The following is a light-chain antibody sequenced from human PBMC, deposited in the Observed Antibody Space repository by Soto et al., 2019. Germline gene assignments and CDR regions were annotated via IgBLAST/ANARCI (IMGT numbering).Light chain of an antibody. J-gene: IGLJ1*01. CDR3: CSYAGSSTPYV. Sequence: QSSLPHPRSVSRSPGHSLTISCTETSNDVFLFDYVSWYQQHPGKAPKVIIYDFNERPSVVPNRFSGSKSGNTASLTISGLKADDEADYYCCSYAGSSTPYVFGTGTKVPGL. CDR2: DFN. V-gene: IGLV2-11*01. CDR1: SNDVFLFDY.